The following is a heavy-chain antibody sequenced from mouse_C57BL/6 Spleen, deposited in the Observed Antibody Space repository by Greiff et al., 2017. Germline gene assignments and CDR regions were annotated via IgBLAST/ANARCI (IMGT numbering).Heavy chain of an antibody. D-gene: IGHD2-4*01. CDR2: IDPSDSYT. J-gene: IGHJ1*03. V-gene: IGHV1-50*01. CDR3: ASIYYDYEVDG. Sequence: VQLQQSGAELVKPGASVKLSCKASGYTFTSYWMPWVKQRPGQGLEWIGEIDPSDSYTNYQHKFKGKATVTVDTSSSTAYMQLSSLTSEDSAVYYWASIYYDYEVDGWGTGPTVTVAS. CDR1: GYTFTSYW.